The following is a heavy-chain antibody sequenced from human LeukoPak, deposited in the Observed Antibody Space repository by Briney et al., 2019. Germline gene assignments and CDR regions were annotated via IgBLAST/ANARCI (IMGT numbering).Heavy chain of an antibody. V-gene: IGHV3-48*03. J-gene: IGHJ4*02. CDR2: ISGGGETT. CDR1: GFTFRNYE. Sequence: PGGSLRLSCAASGFTFRNYEMNWVRPASGKGLEWVSYISGGGETTYYADSVRGRFTISRDNAKNSLYLQVNSLRAEDTAVYYCAREPDTASSDYFDYWGQGTLVTVSS. D-gene: IGHD6-6*01. CDR3: AREPDTASSDYFDY.